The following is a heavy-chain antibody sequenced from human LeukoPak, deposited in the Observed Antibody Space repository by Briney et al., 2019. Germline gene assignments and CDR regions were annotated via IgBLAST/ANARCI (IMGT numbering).Heavy chain of an antibody. CDR1: GFTFSSYA. CDR3: ARVGYSGYDYDY. CDR2: ISGSGDST. J-gene: IGHJ4*02. V-gene: IGHV3-23*01. Sequence: GGSLRLSCAASGFTFSSYAMSWVRQAQGKGLEWVSVISGSGDSTYYADSVEGRCTISRDNSKDALYLQMNSLRAEDTAVYYCARVGYSGYDYDYWGQGTLVTVSS. D-gene: IGHD5-12*01.